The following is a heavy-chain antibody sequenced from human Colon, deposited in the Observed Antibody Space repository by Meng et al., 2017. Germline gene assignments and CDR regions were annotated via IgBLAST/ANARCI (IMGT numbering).Heavy chain of an antibody. CDR1: GDSIRDCNW. CDR3: ARVIYASGNMAHLDY. CDR2: IYHSGRT. Sequence: EVSWPRLVESSGTLALQCAVSGDSIRDCNWWQWVRQPPWRGLEWIGEIYHSGRTNYNPSLKNRVPMTVDKSKNEFSLTLSSVTAADTAFYYCARVIYASGNMAHLDYWGQGTLVTVSS. V-gene: IGHV4-4*02. D-gene: IGHD3-10*01. J-gene: IGHJ4*02.